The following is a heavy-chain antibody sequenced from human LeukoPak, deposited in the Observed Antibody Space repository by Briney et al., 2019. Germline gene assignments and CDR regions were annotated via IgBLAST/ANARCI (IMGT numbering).Heavy chain of an antibody. J-gene: IGHJ4*02. Sequence: SETLSLTCTVSGGSISSSNYYWGWIRQPPGKGLEWIGNIYYSGSTYYNPSLKSRVTISVDTSKNQFSLKLSSVTAADTAVYYCARVAGGSYSDYFDYWGQGTLVTVSS. CDR1: GGSISSSNYY. CDR3: ARVAGGSYSDYFDY. V-gene: IGHV4-39*07. CDR2: IYYSGST. D-gene: IGHD1-26*01.